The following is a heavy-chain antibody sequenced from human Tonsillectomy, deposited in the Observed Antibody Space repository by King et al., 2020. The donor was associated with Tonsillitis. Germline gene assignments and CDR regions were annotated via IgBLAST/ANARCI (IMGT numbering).Heavy chain of an antibody. Sequence: QLVQSGAEVKKPGESLKISCKGSGYSFTSYWIGWVRQMPGKGLEWMGIIYPGDSDTTYSPSFQGQVTISADKSISTAYLQWSSLKASDTAMYYCARHGEGDIVVVPAAMHGWYFDLWGRGTLVTVSS. J-gene: IGHJ2*01. CDR1: GYSFTSYW. CDR3: ARHGEGDIVVVPAAMHGWYFDL. CDR2: IYPGDSDT. D-gene: IGHD2-2*01. V-gene: IGHV5-51*01.